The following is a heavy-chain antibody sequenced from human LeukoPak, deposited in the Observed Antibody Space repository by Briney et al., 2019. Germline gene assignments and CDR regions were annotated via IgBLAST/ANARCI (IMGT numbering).Heavy chain of an antibody. D-gene: IGHD4-17*01. CDR3: AQIVRSYGDYEDY. J-gene: IGHJ4*02. CDR2: IRYDGSNK. Sequence: GGPLRLSCAASGFTFSSYGMHWVRQAPGKGLEWVAFIRYDGSNKYYADSVKGRFTISRDNSKNTLSLQMNSLRAEDTAVYYCAQIVRSYGDYEDYWGQGTLITVSS. V-gene: IGHV3-30*02. CDR1: GFTFSSYG.